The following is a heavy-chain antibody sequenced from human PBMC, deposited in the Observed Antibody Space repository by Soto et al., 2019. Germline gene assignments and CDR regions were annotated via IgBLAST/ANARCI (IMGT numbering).Heavy chain of an antibody. D-gene: IGHD6-19*01. J-gene: IGHJ4*02. CDR1: GFTFSSYA. CDR3: AKGIDSGWYGDFGY. Sequence: AGGSLRLSCAASGFTFSSYAMSWVRQAPGKGLEWVSAISGSGGSTYYAGSVKGRFTISRDNSKNTLYLQMNSLRAEDTAVYYCAKGIDSGWYGDFGYWVQGTLVTVSS. CDR2: ISGSGGST. V-gene: IGHV3-23*01.